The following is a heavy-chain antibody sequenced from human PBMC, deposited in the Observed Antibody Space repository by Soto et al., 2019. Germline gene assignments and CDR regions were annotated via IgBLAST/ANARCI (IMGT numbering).Heavy chain of an antibody. Sequence: EVQLVESGGGLVQPGGSLRLSCAASGFTFSSYSMNWVRQAPGKGLEWVSYISSSSSTIYYADSVKGRFTISRDNAKNSLYLQMNSLRAEDTAVYYCARDSPFTIFGVVTHYYFDYWGQGTLVTVSS. CDR3: ARDSPFTIFGVVTHYYFDY. J-gene: IGHJ4*02. CDR1: GFTFSSYS. D-gene: IGHD3-3*01. V-gene: IGHV3-48*01. CDR2: ISSSSSTI.